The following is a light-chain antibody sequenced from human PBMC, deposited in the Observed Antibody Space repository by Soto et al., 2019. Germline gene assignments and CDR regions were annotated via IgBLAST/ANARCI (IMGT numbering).Light chain of an antibody. Sequence: EMVLTQSPGTLSLSPGERATLSCRASQSVSSSYLDWYQQKPGQAPRLFIYGASSRATGIPDRFSGSGSGTDFPLTISRLEREDFAVYYFQQYGSSPRTFGQGNKGAIK. CDR3: QQYGSSPRT. CDR1: QSVSSSY. CDR2: GAS. V-gene: IGKV3-20*01. J-gene: IGKJ1*01.